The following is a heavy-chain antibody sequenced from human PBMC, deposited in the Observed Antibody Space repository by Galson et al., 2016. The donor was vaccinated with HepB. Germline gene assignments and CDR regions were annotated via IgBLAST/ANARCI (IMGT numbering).Heavy chain of an antibody. CDR1: GFTSSSYT. Sequence: SLRLSCAASGFTSSSYTMSWVRQAPGEGLEWVPAIRGSGDSTYYADSVKGRFTISRDNSKNTLYLQMNSLRAEDTAVYYCATRAVAGTFETAYYFDYWGQGTLVTVPS. CDR2: IRGSGDST. CDR3: ATRAVAGTFETAYYFDY. J-gene: IGHJ4*02. V-gene: IGHV3-23*01. D-gene: IGHD6-19*01.